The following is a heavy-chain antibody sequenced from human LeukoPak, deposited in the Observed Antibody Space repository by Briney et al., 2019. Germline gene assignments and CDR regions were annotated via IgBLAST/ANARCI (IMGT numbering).Heavy chain of an antibody. V-gene: IGHV3-48*03. J-gene: IGHJ4*02. D-gene: IGHD3-10*01. CDR1: GFTFSSYE. CDR3: ARDRPRGSMVRGVHDY. CDR2: ISSSGSTI. Sequence: PGGSLRLSCAASGFTFSSYEMNWVRQAPGKGLEWVSYISSSGSTIYYADSVKGRFTISRDNAKNSLCLQMNSLRAEDTAVYYCARDRPRGSMVRGVHDYWGQGTLVTVSS.